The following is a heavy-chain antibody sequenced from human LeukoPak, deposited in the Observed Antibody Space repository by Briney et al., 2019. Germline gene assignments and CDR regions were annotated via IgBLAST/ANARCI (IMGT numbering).Heavy chain of an antibody. CDR1: GYSFTSYW. D-gene: IGHD6-19*01. CDR2: IYPGDSDT. Sequence: GESLKISCKGSGYSFTSYWIGWVRQMPGKGLEWMGIIYPGDSDTRYSPSFQGQVTISADKSISTAYQQWSSLKASDTAMYYCARQGPYSSGWYGYDYWGQGTLVTVSS. V-gene: IGHV5-51*01. CDR3: ARQGPYSSGWYGYDY. J-gene: IGHJ4*02.